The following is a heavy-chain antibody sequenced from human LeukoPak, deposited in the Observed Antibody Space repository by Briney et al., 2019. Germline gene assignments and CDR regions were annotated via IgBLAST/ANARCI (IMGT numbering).Heavy chain of an antibody. CDR2: INSDGSST. J-gene: IGHJ4*02. CDR3: ARGGEDYYGSGSFSPVDY. V-gene: IGHV3-74*01. CDR1: GFTFSSYW. Sequence: PGGSLRLSCAASGFTFSSYWMHWVRQAPGKGLVWVSRINSDGSSTSYADSVKGRFTISRDNAMNTLYLQMNSLRAEDTAVYYCARGGEDYYGSGSFSPVDYWGQGTLVTVSS. D-gene: IGHD3-10*01.